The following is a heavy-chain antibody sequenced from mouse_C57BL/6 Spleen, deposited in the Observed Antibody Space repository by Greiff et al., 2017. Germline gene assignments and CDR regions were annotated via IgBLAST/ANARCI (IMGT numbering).Heavy chain of an antibody. CDR3: ARRHSSGYYEG. V-gene: IGHV5-17*01. D-gene: IGHD2-12*01. Sequence: EVQVVESGGGLVKPGGSLKLSCAASGFTFSDYGMHWVSQAPEQGLEWVEYISSGSSTIYYADTVKGRVTISRDNAKNTLFLQMTSLRSEDTAMYYCARRHSSGYYEGWGTGTTVTVDS. J-gene: IGHJ1*03. CDR1: GFTFSDYG. CDR2: ISSGSSTI.